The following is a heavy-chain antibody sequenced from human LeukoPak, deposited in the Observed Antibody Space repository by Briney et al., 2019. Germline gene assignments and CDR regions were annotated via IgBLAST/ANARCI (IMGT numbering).Heavy chain of an antibody. CDR1: GFTFSSYA. CDR2: IYSGGST. J-gene: IGHJ4*02. V-gene: IGHV3-66*02. Sequence: GGSLRLSCAASGFTFSSYAMSWVRQAPGKGLEWVSVIYSGGSTYYADSVKGRFTISRDNSKDTLFLQMHSLRAEDTAVYYCAGRLEYSSSSPLYWGQGTLVTVSS. CDR3: AGRLEYSSSSPLY. D-gene: IGHD6-6*01.